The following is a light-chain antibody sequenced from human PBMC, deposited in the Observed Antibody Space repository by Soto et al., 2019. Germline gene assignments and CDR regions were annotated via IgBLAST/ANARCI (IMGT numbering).Light chain of an antibody. V-gene: IGLV2-14*03. CDR2: NVY. CDR3: SAYTVSRTYV. J-gene: IGLJ1*01. Sequence: QSALTQPASVSGSAGQSITISCSGTMRDVGAYNLVSWHQQHPGKAPKLMIYNVYDRPSGISYRFSGSKSGNTASLTISGLQGEDEADYYCSAYTVSRTYVFGTGTKLTVL. CDR1: MRDVGAYNL.